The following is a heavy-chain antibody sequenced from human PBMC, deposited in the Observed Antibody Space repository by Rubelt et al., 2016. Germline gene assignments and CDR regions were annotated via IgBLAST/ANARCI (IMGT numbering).Heavy chain of an antibody. CDR3: AKVDTHYYDAMDL. CDR1: GGSISSGGYY. J-gene: IGHJ6*02. Sequence: QVHLQESGPGVVKPSETLSLTCTVSGGSISSGGYYWSWIRQYPGKGLEWIGYIYYSGSTKYSPSLKSRVTLSIDTSKNQFCLKLSAVTAADTAVYYCAKVDTHYYDAMDLWGQGTTVTVSS. D-gene: IGHD5-18*01. V-gene: IGHV4-61*08. CDR2: IYYSGST.